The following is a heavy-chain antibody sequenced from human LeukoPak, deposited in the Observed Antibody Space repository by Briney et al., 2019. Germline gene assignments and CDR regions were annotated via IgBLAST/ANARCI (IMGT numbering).Heavy chain of an antibody. CDR3: AREARSGYEGFWSDP. V-gene: IGHV4-39*07. J-gene: IGHJ5*02. CDR1: GGSISSSSYY. D-gene: IGHD5-12*01. CDR2: IYYSGST. Sequence: SETLSLTCTVSGGSISSSSYYWGWIRQPPGKGLEGIGSIYYSGSTYYNPSLKSRVTISVDTSKNQFSLKLSSVTAADTAVYYCAREARSGYEGFWSDPWGQGTVVTVSS.